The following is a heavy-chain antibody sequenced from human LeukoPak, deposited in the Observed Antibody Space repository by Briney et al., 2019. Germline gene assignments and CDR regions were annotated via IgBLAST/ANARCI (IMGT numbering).Heavy chain of an antibody. V-gene: IGHV4-61*02. CDR2: VYISGST. Sequence: SQTLSLTCTVSGGSITSGSYYWSWIRQPAGKGLECIGRVYISGSTNYNPSLAGRATISIDTSKNQFSLKLSSVTAADTAVYYCAGPSGSASDTEYFQNWGQGTLVTVSS. CDR3: AGPSGSASDTEYFQN. D-gene: IGHD6-13*01. J-gene: IGHJ1*01. CDR1: GGSITSGSYY.